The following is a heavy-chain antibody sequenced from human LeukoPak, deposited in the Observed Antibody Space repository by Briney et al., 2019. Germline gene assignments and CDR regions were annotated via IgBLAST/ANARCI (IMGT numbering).Heavy chain of an antibody. CDR2: IYSGGST. J-gene: IGHJ4*02. D-gene: IGHD6-13*01. CDR3: ARDNIAAAGILDY. V-gene: IGHV3-53*01. CDR1: GFTVSSNY. Sequence: GGSLRLSCAASGFTVSSNYMSWVRQAPGEGLEWVSVIYSGGSTYYADSVKGRFTISRDNSKNTLYLQMNSLRAEDTAVYYCARDNIAAAGILDYWGQGTLVTVSS.